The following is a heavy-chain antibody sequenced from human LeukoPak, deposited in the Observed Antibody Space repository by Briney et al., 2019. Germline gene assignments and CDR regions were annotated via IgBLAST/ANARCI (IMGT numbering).Heavy chain of an antibody. J-gene: IGHJ4*02. V-gene: IGHV4-61*02. CDR1: GGSISSGSYY. Sequence: PSQTLSLTCTVSGGSISSGSYYWSWIRQPAGKGLEWIGRIYTSGSTNYNPSLKSRVTISVDTSKNQFSLKLSSVTAADTAVYYCARESGDPPEYYFDYWGQGTLVTVSS. D-gene: IGHD4-17*01. CDR2: IYTSGST. CDR3: ARESGDPPEYYFDY.